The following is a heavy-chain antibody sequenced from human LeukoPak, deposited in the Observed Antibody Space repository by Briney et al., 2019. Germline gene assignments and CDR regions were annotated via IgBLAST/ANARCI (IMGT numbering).Heavy chain of an antibody. V-gene: IGHV3-74*01. CDR2: INIDGSTT. Sequence: GGSLRLPCAASGFTFSSYWMHWVRQAPGKGLVWVSRINIDGSTTTYADSVKGRFTISRDNAKNTLYLQMNSLRAEDTAVYYCAKDRGSSGWYYFDYWGQGTLVTVSS. D-gene: IGHD6-19*01. J-gene: IGHJ4*02. CDR1: GFTFSSYW. CDR3: AKDRGSSGWYYFDY.